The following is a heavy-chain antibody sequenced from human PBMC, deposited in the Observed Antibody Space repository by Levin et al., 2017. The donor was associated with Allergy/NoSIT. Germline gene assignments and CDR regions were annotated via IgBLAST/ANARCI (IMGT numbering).Heavy chain of an antibody. D-gene: IGHD3-22*01. Sequence: PGGSLRLSCTVSGGSISSYYWSWIRQPPGKGLEWIGYIYYSGSTNYNPSLKSRVTISVDTSKNQFSLKLSSVTAADTAVYYCARHVTMIVVVITPGAFDIWGQGTMVTVSS. V-gene: IGHV4-59*08. CDR1: GGSISSYY. CDR2: IYYSGST. CDR3: ARHVTMIVVVITPGAFDI. J-gene: IGHJ3*02.